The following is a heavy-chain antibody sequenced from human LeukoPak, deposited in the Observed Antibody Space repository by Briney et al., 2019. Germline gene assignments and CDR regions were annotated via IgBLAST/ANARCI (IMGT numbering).Heavy chain of an antibody. V-gene: IGHV3-23*01. CDR1: GFTFGTYT. Sequence: PGGSLRLSCAASGFTFGTYTMSWVRQAPGKGLEWVSVISGSSDSTYYADSVKGRFTISRDNSKNTLYLQMNSLRAEDTAVYYCAKGLLAVIVPYYFDYWGQGTLVTVSS. CDR2: ISGSSDST. J-gene: IGHJ4*02. D-gene: IGHD2/OR15-2a*01. CDR3: AKGLLAVIVPYYFDY.